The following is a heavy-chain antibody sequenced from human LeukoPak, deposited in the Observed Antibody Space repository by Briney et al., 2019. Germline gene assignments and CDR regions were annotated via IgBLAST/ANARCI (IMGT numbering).Heavy chain of an antibody. CDR2: ISGDGGST. Sequence: PGGSLRLSCAASGFTFDDYAMHWVRHAPGKGLEWVFLISGDGGSTYYADSVKGRFTISRDNSKNSLYLQMNSLRTEDTALYYCAKDIYYDSSGIFDYWGQGTLVTVSS. D-gene: IGHD3-22*01. CDR3: AKDIYYDSSGIFDY. V-gene: IGHV3-43*02. J-gene: IGHJ4*02. CDR1: GFTFDDYA.